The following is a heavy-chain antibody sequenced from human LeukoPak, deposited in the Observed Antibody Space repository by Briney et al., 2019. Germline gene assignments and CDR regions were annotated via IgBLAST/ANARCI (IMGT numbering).Heavy chain of an antibody. V-gene: IGHV4-34*01. D-gene: IGHD3-10*01. Sequence: SETLSLTCTVSGGSISSYYWSWIRQPPGKGLEWIGQINHSGSTNYNPSLKSRVTISVDTSKNQFSLKLSSVTAADTAVYYCASRRITMVRGVTPRYYYYYGMDVWGQGTTVTVSS. J-gene: IGHJ6*02. CDR1: GGSISSYY. CDR2: INHSGST. CDR3: ASRRITMVRGVTPRYYYYYGMDV.